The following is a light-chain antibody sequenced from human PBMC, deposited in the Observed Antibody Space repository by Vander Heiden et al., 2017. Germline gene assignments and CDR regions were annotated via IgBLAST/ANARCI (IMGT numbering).Light chain of an antibody. Sequence: QSVLTQPPSASGTPGQTVTISCSGSSSNIGSNTVNWYQQLPGTAPELLIYSNNQRPSGVPDRFSGSKSGTSASLASSRLQSEDEADYYCAAWDDSLNGWVFGGGTKLTVL. CDR1: SSNIGSNT. CDR2: SNN. J-gene: IGLJ3*02. V-gene: IGLV1-44*01. CDR3: AAWDDSLNGWV.